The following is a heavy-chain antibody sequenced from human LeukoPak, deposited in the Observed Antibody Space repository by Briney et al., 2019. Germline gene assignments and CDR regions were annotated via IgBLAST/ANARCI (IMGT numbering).Heavy chain of an antibody. D-gene: IGHD3-10*01. CDR2: IIPIFGTA. Sequence: SVKVSCKASGYTFTSYGISWVRQAPGQGLEWMGGIIPIFGTANYAQKFQGRVTITADESTSTAYMELSSLRSEDTAVYYCAREGSMVRGACDYWGQGTLVTVSS. V-gene: IGHV1-69*13. CDR3: AREGSMVRGACDY. CDR1: GYTFTSYG. J-gene: IGHJ4*02.